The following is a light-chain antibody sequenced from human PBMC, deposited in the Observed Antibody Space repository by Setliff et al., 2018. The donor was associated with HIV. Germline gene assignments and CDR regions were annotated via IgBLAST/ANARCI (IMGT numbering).Light chain of an antibody. J-gene: IGLJ1*01. Sequence: QSVLTQPASVSGSPGQSITISCTGTSSDIGRYNHVSWYQQYPGKAPKLMIYQATKRPSVVSNRFSGSKSGNTASLTISGLQAEDEADYYCCSNTGSNTYVFGSGTRSPS. CDR1: SSDIGRYNH. CDR3: CSNTGSNTYV. V-gene: IGLV2-23*01. CDR2: QAT.